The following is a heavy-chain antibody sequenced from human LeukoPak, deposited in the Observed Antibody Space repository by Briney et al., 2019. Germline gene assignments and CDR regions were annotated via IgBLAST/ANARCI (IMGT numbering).Heavy chain of an antibody. D-gene: IGHD1-26*01. CDR1: GFTFSSYA. CDR2: ISGSGGST. CDR3: AKAGATYWKIYHYYMDV. V-gene: IGHV3-23*01. Sequence: PGGSLRLSCAASGFTFSSYAMSWVRQAPGKGLEWVSAISGSGGSTYYADSVKGRFTISRDNSKNTLYLQMNSLRAEDTAVYYCAKAGATYWKIYHYYMDVWGKGTAVTVSS. J-gene: IGHJ6*03.